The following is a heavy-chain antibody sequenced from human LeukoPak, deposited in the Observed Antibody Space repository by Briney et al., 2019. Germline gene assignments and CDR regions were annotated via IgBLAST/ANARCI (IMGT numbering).Heavy chain of an antibody. V-gene: IGHV4-39*01. Sequence: SDTQSLMCTVSGGSISSSSYYWGWIRRPPGNGLDRIGRIYYSGSTYYNPPLKSRVTISVDTSKNQVSLKLSSVTAADTAVYYCARHTYYDFWSGYYDAFDIWGQGTMVTVSS. J-gene: IGHJ3*02. CDR2: IYYSGST. CDR3: ARHTYYDFWSGYYDAFDI. CDR1: GGSISSSSYY. D-gene: IGHD3-3*01.